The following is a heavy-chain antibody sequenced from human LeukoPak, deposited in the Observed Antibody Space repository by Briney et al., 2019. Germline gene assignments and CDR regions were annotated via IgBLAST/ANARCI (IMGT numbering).Heavy chain of an antibody. J-gene: IGHJ6*03. V-gene: IGHV1-8*03. CDR1: GYTFTSYY. Sequence: ASVKVSCKASGYTFTSYYMHWVRQATGQGLEWMGWMNPNSGNTGYAQKFQGRVTITRNTSISTAYMELSSPRSEDTAVYYCARASEYSSSWSSYYYYYYMDVWGKGTTVTVSS. D-gene: IGHD6-13*01. CDR3: ARASEYSSSWSSYYYYYYMDV. CDR2: MNPNSGNT.